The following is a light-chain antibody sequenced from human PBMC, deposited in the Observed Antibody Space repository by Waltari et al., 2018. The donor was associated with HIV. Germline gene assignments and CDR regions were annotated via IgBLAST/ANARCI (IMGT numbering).Light chain of an antibody. J-gene: IGKJ4*01. V-gene: IGKV3-20*01. CDR1: QSVTSSF. Sequence: ETVLTQSPGTLSLSPGERATLSCRASQSVTSSFLSWYQQKPGQAPRLLIYGASSRATGIPYRFSGGGSGTDFTLTISRLEPEDFAVYYCQQYGSSPLTFGGGTKVDIK. CDR2: GAS. CDR3: QQYGSSPLT.